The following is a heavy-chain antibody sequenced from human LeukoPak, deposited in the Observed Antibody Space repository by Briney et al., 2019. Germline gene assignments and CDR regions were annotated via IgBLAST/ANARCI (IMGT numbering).Heavy chain of an antibody. V-gene: IGHV4-39*01. CDR2: IYYSGST. Sequence: SETLSLTCTVSGGSISSSSYYWDWFRQPPGKGLEWIGSIYYSGSTYYNPSLKSRVTISVDTSKNQFSLKLSSVTAADTAVYYCAKSVKAVYYFDYWGQGTLVTVSS. J-gene: IGHJ4*02. CDR3: AKSVKAVYYFDY. D-gene: IGHD5/OR15-5a*01. CDR1: GGSISSSSYY.